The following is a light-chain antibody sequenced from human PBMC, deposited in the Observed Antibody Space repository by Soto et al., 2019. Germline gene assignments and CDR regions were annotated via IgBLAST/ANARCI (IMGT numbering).Light chain of an antibody. V-gene: IGKV1-33*01. CDR1: QDISKY. CDR3: QQYDNLLALT. CDR2: DAS. J-gene: IGKJ4*01. Sequence: DIQMTQSPSSLSASVGDRVTIACQASQDISKYLNWYQFRPGQAPKLLIYDASNLETGVPSRFRGSGSGTHFSLTITSLQPEDVATCYCQQYDNLLALTFGGGTKVQIK.